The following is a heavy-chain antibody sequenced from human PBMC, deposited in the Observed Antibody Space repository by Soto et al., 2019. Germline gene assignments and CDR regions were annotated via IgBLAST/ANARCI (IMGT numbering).Heavy chain of an antibody. CDR2: ISGSGGST. CDR1: GFTFSSYA. J-gene: IGHJ4*02. V-gene: IGHV3-23*01. CDR3: AKDWGYCSGGSCYPVNFPDY. D-gene: IGHD2-15*01. Sequence: GSLRLSCAASGFTFSSYAMSWVRQAPGKGLEWVSAISGSGGSTYYADSVKGRFTISRDNSKNTLYLQMNSLRAEDTAVYYCAKDWGYCSGGSCYPVNFPDYWGQGTLVTVSS.